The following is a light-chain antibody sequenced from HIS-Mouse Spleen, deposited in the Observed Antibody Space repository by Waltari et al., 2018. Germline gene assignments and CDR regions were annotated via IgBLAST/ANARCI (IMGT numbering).Light chain of an antibody. Sequence: SYELTQPPSASVSPGQTARITCSGDASPTKYAYWYQQKLGQAPVLVIYEDSKRPSGIPERFSGSSSGTMATLTISGAQVEDEADYYCYSTDSSGNHRVFGGGTKLTVL. V-gene: IGLV3-10*01. CDR1: ASPTKY. J-gene: IGLJ2*01. CDR2: EDS. CDR3: YSTDSSGNHRV.